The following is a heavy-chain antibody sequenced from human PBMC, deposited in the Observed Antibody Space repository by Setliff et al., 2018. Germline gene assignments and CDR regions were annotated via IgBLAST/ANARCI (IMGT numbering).Heavy chain of an antibody. CDR1: GFTFSNYG. V-gene: IGHV3-33*01. Sequence: GGSLRLSCVASGFTFSNYGMHWVRQAPGKGLEWVALIWYDGSNKYYADSVKGRFTISRDNSKNTLYLQMNSLRAEDTALYYCARQATDYWGQGTLVTVSS. J-gene: IGHJ4*02. CDR2: IWYDGSNK. CDR3: ARQATDY.